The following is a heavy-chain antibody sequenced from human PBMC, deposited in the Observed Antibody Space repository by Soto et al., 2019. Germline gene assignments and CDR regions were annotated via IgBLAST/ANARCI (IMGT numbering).Heavy chain of an antibody. CDR2: VSGSGGST. Sequence: GGSLRLSCAASGFTFTTYAMNWVRQAPGKGLEWVSTVSGSGGSTYHADSVKGRFTISRDNSKNTLSLQMNSLRVEDSAVYYCVPRKGDPFTWGPGTLVTVSS. D-gene: IGHD3-16*01. CDR3: VPRKGDPFT. V-gene: IGHV3-23*01. CDR1: GFTFTTYA. J-gene: IGHJ4*02.